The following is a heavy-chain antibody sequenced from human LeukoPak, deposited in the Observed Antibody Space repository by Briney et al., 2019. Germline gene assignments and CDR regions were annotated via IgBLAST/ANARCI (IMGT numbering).Heavy chain of an antibody. CDR2: INTDGITT. V-gene: IGHV3-74*01. CDR1: GFTFSNYW. D-gene: IGHD5-18*01. CDR3: ARGEYSYGYNYYYMDV. J-gene: IGHJ6*03. Sequence: GGSLRLPCAASGFTFSNYWMHWVRQAPGKGLVWVSRINTDGITTSCADSVKGRFTISRDNAKNTLYLQMNSLRAEDTAVYYCARGEYSYGYNYYYMDVWGKGTTVTVSS.